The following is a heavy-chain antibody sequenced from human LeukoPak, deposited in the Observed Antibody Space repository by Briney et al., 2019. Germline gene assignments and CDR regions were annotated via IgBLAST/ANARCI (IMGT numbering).Heavy chain of an antibody. Sequence: GGSLRLSCAASGFTFSSYAMHWVRQAPGKGLEWVAVISYDGSNKYYADSVKGRFTISRDNCKNTLYLQMNSRRAEDTAVYYCARDRRDAVTMGYWGQGTLVTVSS. V-gene: IGHV3-30-3*01. CDR3: ARDRRDAVTMGY. CDR2: ISYDGSNK. J-gene: IGHJ4*02. D-gene: IGHD4-17*01. CDR1: GFTFSSYA.